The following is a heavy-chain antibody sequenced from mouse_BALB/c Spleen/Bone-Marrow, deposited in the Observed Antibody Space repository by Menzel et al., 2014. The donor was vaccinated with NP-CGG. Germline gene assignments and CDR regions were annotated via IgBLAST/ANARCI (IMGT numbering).Heavy chain of an antibody. V-gene: IGHV5-9-3*01. D-gene: IGHD1-1*01. CDR1: GFTFSSYA. CDR3: ARHITTVVADY. CDR2: ISSGGSYT. Sequence: EVKVVESGGGLVKPGGSLKLSCAASGFTFSSYAMSWVRQTPEKRLEWVATISSGGSYTYYPDSVKGRFTISRDNAKNTLYPQMSSLRSEDTAMYYCARHITTVVADYWGQGTTLTVS. J-gene: IGHJ2*01.